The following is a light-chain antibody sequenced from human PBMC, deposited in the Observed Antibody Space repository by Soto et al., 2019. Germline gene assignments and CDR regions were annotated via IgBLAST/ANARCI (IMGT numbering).Light chain of an antibody. Sequence: DVQVTQYPSTLSASVGDRVTITCRASQNIRSRLAWFQQKPGKAPKLLIYDASSLESGVPQRFSGSGSGTEFTLTISSLPTDDFSTYYCQQYHRYCTFGQGTKLDIK. CDR3: QQYHRYCT. CDR1: QNIRSR. J-gene: IGKJ1*01. CDR2: DAS. V-gene: IGKV1-5*01.